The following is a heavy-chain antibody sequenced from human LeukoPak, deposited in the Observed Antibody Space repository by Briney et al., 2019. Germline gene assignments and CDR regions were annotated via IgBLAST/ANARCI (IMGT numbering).Heavy chain of an antibody. D-gene: IGHD1-26*01. CDR2: ISYDGNIK. Sequence: GRSLRLSCAASGFTFSSYAMHWVRQAPGKGLEWVAVISYDGNIKYYTDSVKGRFTISRDNSKNTLYLQMNSLRAEDTAVCYCARDYLMGGTTGKAFDIWGQGTMVTISS. CDR1: GFTFSSYA. CDR3: ARDYLMGGTTGKAFDI. V-gene: IGHV3-30*04. J-gene: IGHJ3*02.